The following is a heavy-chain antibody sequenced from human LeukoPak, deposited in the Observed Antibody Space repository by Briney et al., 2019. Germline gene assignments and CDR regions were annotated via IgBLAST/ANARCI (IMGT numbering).Heavy chain of an antibody. CDR3: ARAQGYCSSTSCYSPSKSFDY. CDR2: INHSGST. V-gene: IGHV4-34*01. D-gene: IGHD2-2*01. CDR1: GGSFSGYY. Sequence: SETLSLTCAVYGGSFSGYYWSWIRQPPGKGLEWIGEINHSGSTNYNPSLKSRVTISVDTSKNQFSLKLSSVTAADTAVYYCARAQGYCSSTSCYSPSKSFDYWGQGTLVTVS. J-gene: IGHJ4*02.